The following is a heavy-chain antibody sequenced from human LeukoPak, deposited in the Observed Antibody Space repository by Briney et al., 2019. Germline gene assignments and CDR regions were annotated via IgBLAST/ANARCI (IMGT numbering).Heavy chain of an antibody. CDR2: TRSKVRKYAT. J-gene: IGHJ3*01. CDR3: ARDGAEGDDSAFDV. V-gene: IGHV3-72*01. Sequence: GGSLRLSCVVSGFTLRDYHMDWVRQAPGMGLEWVGRTRSKVRKYATEYAASVKGRFTISRDESENSVFLHLSSLTVEDTALYYCARDGAEGDDSAFDVWGQGTMVTVPS. D-gene: IGHD3-22*01. CDR1: GFTLRDYH.